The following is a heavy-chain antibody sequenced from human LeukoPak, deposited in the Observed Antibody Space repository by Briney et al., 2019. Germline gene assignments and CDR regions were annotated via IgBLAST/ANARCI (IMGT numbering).Heavy chain of an antibody. CDR3: ARGGRVATNDDY. CDR1: GHTFTSYG. D-gene: IGHD5-12*01. V-gene: IGHV1-18*01. J-gene: IGHJ4*02. Sequence: ASVKVSCKASGHTFTSYGITWVRQTPEQGLEWMGWISGYNGNTNYAQKLQGRVTMTTDTSTSTAYMELRSLRSDDTAVYYCARGGRVATNDDYWGQGTLVTVSS. CDR2: ISGYNGNT.